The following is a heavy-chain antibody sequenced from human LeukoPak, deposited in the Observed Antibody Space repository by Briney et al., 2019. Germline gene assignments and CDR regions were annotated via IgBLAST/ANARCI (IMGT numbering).Heavy chain of an antibody. D-gene: IGHD3-10*01. CDR3: ASEYYYGSGNANWFDP. V-gene: IGHV4-61*01. Sequence: PSETLSLTCTVSGGSVSSGSYYWSWIRQPPGKGLEWIGYIYYSGSTNYNPSLKSRVTISVDTSKNQFSLKLSSATAADTAVYYCASEYYYGSGNANWFDPWGQGTLVTVSS. J-gene: IGHJ5*02. CDR2: IYYSGST. CDR1: GGSVSSGSYY.